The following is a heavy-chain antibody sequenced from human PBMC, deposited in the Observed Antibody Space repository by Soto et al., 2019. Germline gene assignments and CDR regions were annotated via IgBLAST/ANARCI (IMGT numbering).Heavy chain of an antibody. J-gene: IGHJ3*02. CDR2: ISAYNGNT. CDR3: ARGGYCSSTSCSAFDI. Sequence: ASVKVSCKASGYTFTSYGISWVRQAPGQGLEWMGWISAYNGNTNYAQKLQGRVTMNTDTSTSTAYKELRSLRTDDTVVYYCARGGYCSSTSCSAFDIWGQGTMVTVSS. D-gene: IGHD2-2*01. CDR1: GYTFTSYG. V-gene: IGHV1-18*01.